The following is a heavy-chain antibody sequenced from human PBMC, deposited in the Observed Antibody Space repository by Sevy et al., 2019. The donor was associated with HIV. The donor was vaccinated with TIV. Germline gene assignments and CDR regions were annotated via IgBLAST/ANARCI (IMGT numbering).Heavy chain of an antibody. J-gene: IGHJ3*02. CDR1: GFTFSSYA. CDR2: ISGSGGST. D-gene: IGHD3-22*01. V-gene: IGHV3-23*01. Sequence: GGSLRLSCAASGFTFSSYAMSWVRQAPGKGLEWVSAISGSGGSTYYADSVKGRFAISRDNSKNTRYLQMNSLRAEDTAVYYCAKDELYYYDSSGYSRGRDDAFDIWGQGTMVTVSS. CDR3: AKDELYYYDSSGYSRGRDDAFDI.